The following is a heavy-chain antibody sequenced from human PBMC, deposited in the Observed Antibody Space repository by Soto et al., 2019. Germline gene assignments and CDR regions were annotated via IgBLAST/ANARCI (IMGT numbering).Heavy chain of an antibody. J-gene: IGHJ5*02. D-gene: IGHD3-3*01. Sequence: SVKVSCKASGGTFSSYAISWVRQAPGQGLEWMGGIIPIFGTANYAQKFQGRVTITADKSTSTAYMELSSLRSEDTAVYYCARGPPLPTIFGVVIIRGWFDPWGQGTLVTVSS. CDR1: GGTFSSYA. V-gene: IGHV1-69*06. CDR3: ARGPPLPTIFGVVIIRGWFDP. CDR2: IIPIFGTA.